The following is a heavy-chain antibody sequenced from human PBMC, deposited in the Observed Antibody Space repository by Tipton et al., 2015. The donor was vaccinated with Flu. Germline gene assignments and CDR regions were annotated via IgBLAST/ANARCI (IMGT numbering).Heavy chain of an antibody. CDR2: ISSSGNTI. CDR3: ARRFDL. Sequence: SLRLSCAASGFIFSSYEMNWVRQAPGQGLEWVSYISSSGNTIYYADSVKGRFTISRDNAKNSLYLQMSSLRAEDTAVYYCARRFDLWGRGTLVTVSS. J-gene: IGHJ2*01. CDR1: GFIFSSYE. V-gene: IGHV3-48*03.